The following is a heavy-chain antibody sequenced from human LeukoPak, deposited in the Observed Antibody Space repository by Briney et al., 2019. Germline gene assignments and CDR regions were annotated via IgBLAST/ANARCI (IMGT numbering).Heavy chain of an antibody. J-gene: IGHJ4*02. D-gene: IGHD6-13*01. CDR1: GGSFSGYY. CDR2: INHSGST. V-gene: IGHV4-34*01. Sequence: PSETLSLTCAVYGGSFSGYYWSWIRQPPGKGLEWIGEINHSGSTNYNPSLKSRVTISVDTSKNQFSLKLSSVTAADTAVYYCARGAIKYSSSTHPFWGQGTLVTVSS. CDR3: ARGAIKYSSSTHPF.